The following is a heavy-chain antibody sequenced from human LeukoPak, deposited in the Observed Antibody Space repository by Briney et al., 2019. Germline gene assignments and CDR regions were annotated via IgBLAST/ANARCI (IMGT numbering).Heavy chain of an antibody. D-gene: IGHD1-26*01. J-gene: IGHJ3*02. V-gene: IGHV3-66*01. CDR1: GFTFSTNY. CDR3: ARDNWELLRAFDI. Sequence: GGSLRLSCAASGFTFSTNYMSWVRQAPGEGLEWLSVIYSGGSTYYADSVKGRFTISRDNSENTVYLQMNSLRGEDTAVYYCARDNWELLRAFDIWGQGTMVTVSS. CDR2: IYSGGST.